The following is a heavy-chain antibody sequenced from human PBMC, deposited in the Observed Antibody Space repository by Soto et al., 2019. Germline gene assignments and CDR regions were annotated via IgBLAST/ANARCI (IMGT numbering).Heavy chain of an antibody. CDR2: INAGNGNT. Sequence: GASVKVSCKASGYTFTSYAMHWVRQAPGQRLEWMGWINAGNGNTKYSQKFQGRVTITRDTSASTAYMELSSLRSEDTAVYYCARGTGTTFSTPLMDVWGKGTTVTVSS. CDR3: ARGTGTTFSTPLMDV. V-gene: IGHV1-3*01. D-gene: IGHD1-7*01. J-gene: IGHJ6*04. CDR1: GYTFTSYA.